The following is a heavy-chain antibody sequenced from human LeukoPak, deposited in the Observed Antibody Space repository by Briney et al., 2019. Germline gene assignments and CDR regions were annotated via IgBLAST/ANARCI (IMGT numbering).Heavy chain of an antibody. Sequence: SGESLKISCQGSGYSFTSYWIGWVRQAPGKGLAWVSAISGSGGSTYYADSVKGRFTISRDNSKNTRYLQMNSLRAEDTAVYYCAKGAIVGATRYFDYWGQGTLVTVSS. CDR1: GYSFTSYW. J-gene: IGHJ4*02. D-gene: IGHD1-26*01. CDR2: ISGSGGST. CDR3: AKGAIVGATRYFDY. V-gene: IGHV3-23*01.